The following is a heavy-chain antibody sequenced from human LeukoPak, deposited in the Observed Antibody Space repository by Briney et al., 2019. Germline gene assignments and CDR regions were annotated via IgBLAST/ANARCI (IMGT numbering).Heavy chain of an antibody. V-gene: IGHV4-61*08. J-gene: IGHJ4*02. CDR2: IYYSGST. D-gene: IGHD3-22*01. CDR3: ARGFYYYDSSGYEDY. Sequence: SETLSLTCAVSGGSISSGGYSWSWIRQPPGKGLEWIGYIYYSGSTNYNPSLKSRVTISVDTSKNQFSLKLSSVTAADTAVYYCARGFYYYDSSGYEDYWGQGTLVTVSS. CDR1: GGSISSGGYS.